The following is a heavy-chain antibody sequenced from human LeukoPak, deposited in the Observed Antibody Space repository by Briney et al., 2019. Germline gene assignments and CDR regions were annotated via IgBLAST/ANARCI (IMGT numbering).Heavy chain of an antibody. CDR1: GGSISSSSYY. CDR3: ARRGPLYYYDSSGYYFDY. CDR2: IYYSGST. Sequence: PSETLSLTCTVSGGSISSSSYYWGWIRQPPGKGLEWIGSIYYSGSTYYNPSLKSRVTISVDTSKNQFSLKLSSVTAADTAVYYCARRGPLYYYDSSGYYFDYWGQGTLVTVSS. J-gene: IGHJ4*02. D-gene: IGHD3-22*01. V-gene: IGHV4-39*01.